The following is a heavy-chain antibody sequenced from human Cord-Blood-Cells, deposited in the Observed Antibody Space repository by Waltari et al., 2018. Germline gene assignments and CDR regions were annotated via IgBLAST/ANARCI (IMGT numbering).Heavy chain of an antibody. V-gene: IGHV1-69*01. CDR3: ARARTPGIAAAGTY. CDR1: GGTFSSYA. J-gene: IGHJ4*02. Sequence: QVQLVQSGAEVKKPGSSVKVSSKASGGTFSSYAISWVRQAPGQGLEWMGGSFPIFSTANDAQKFQGRVTITAVEATSTAYMELGSLRAEDAAVYYCARARTPGIAAAGTYWGQGTLVTVSS. D-gene: IGHD6-13*01. CDR2: SFPIFSTA.